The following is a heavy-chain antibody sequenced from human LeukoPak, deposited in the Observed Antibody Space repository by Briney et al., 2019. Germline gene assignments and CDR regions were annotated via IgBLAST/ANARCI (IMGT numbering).Heavy chain of an antibody. CDR2: IYYSGST. Sequence: SETLSLTCAVYGGSFSGYYWSWIRQPPAKGLEGIGYIYYSGSTNYNPSLKSRVTMSVDTSKNQFSLKLSSVTAADTAVYYCAREGEYSYGYNYYHQYMDVWGKGTSVTVSS. D-gene: IGHD5-18*01. CDR3: AREGEYSYGYNYYHQYMDV. CDR1: GGSFSGYY. J-gene: IGHJ6*03. V-gene: IGHV4-59*01.